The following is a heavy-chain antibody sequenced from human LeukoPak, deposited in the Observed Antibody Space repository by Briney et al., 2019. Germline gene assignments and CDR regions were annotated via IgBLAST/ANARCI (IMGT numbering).Heavy chain of an antibody. V-gene: IGHV4-31*03. D-gene: IGHD6-19*01. CDR3: ARWQVAGTGVGAFDI. J-gene: IGHJ3*02. CDR1: GGSISSGGYY. Sequence: SQTLSLTCTVSGGSISSGGYYWSWLRQQPGQDLKWFGYIYYSGSTDYNPALKSRVTISVDTSKHQFSLKLSSVTAADTAVYYCARWQVAGTGVGAFDIWGQGTMVTVSS. CDR2: IYYSGST.